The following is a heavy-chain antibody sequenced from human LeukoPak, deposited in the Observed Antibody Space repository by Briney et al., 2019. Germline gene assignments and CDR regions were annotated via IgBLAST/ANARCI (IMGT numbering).Heavy chain of an antibody. D-gene: IGHD3-22*01. CDR1: GYTFTRYG. V-gene: IGHV1-18*01. J-gene: IGHJ4*02. CDR2: ISAYNGNT. Sequence: ASVKVSCKASGYTFTRYGISWVRQAPGQGLEWMGWISAYNGNTNYAQKLQGRVTMTTDTSTSTAYMELRSLRSDDTAVYYCARDGYYDSSGYYDYWGQGTLVTVSS. CDR3: ARDGYYDSSGYYDY.